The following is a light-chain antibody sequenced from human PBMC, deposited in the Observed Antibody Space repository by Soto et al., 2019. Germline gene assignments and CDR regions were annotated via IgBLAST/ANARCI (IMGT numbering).Light chain of an antibody. CDR1: SSDVGSYDH. J-gene: IGLJ1*01. CDR3: ISYTDRQSYL. CDR2: AVS. Sequence: QSALTQPASVSGSPGRSITISCRGTSSDVGSYDHVAWYQQFPGKSPKLMIYAVSDRPSGVSDRFSGSKSGITASLTISGLQAEDEADYYCISYTDRQSYLFGTGTKLTVL. V-gene: IGLV2-14*03.